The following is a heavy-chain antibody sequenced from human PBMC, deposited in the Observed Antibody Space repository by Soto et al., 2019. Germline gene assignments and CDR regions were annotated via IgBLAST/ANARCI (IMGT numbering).Heavy chain of an antibody. Sequence: RRLSCAASGFTFSSYGMHWVRQAPGKGLEWVAVISYDGSNKYYADSVRGRFTISRDNSKNTLYLQMNSLRAEDTAVYYCAKDGVRSAYYYYGMDVWGQGTTVTVSS. CDR1: GFTFSSYG. V-gene: IGHV3-30*18. D-gene: IGHD2-21*01. J-gene: IGHJ6*02. CDR3: AKDGVRSAYYYYGMDV. CDR2: ISYDGSNK.